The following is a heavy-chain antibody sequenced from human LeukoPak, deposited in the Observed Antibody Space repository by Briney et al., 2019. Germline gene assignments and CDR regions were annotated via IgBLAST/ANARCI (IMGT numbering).Heavy chain of an antibody. CDR2: ISGSGGST. J-gene: IGHJ6*02. CDR1: GFTFSSYA. CDR3: KKGHYYGSGSYYNPGYYYGMDV. D-gene: IGHD3-10*01. Sequence: PGGSLRLSCAASGFTFSSYAMSWVRQAPGKGLEWVSAISGSGGSTYYADSVKGRFTISRDNSKNTLHLQMNSLRAEDTAVYYCKKGHYYGSGSYYNPGYYYGMDVWGQGTTVTVSS. V-gene: IGHV3-23*01.